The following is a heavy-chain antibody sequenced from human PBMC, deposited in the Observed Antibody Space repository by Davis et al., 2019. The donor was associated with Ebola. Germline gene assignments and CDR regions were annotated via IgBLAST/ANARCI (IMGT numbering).Heavy chain of an antibody. CDR3: ARYRITMVQGATIRKYYYYGMDV. J-gene: IGHJ6*02. V-gene: IGHV3-74*01. CDR2: ISSDGSIT. CDR1: GFTFSSYW. D-gene: IGHD3-10*01. Sequence: GESLKISCAASGFTFSSYWMHWVRQVPGKGLVWVSRISSDGSITSYADSVKGRFTISRDNSKNTLYLQMNSLRAEDTAVYYCARYRITMVQGATIRKYYYYGMDVWGQGTTVTVSS.